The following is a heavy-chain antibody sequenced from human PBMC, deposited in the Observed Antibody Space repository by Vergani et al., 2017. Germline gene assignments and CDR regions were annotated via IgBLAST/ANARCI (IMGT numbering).Heavy chain of an antibody. CDR1: GGTFSSYA. J-gene: IGHJ4*02. V-gene: IGHV1-69*14. Sequence: QVQLVQSGAEVKKPGSSVKVSCKASGGTFSSYAISWVRQAPGQGLEWMGRIIPIFGTANYAQKFQGRVTITADKSTSTAYMELSSLRSEDTAVYYCARARDCGGDCYYYFDYWGQGTLVTVSS. D-gene: IGHD2-21*02. CDR2: IIPIFGTA. CDR3: ARARDCGGDCYYYFDY.